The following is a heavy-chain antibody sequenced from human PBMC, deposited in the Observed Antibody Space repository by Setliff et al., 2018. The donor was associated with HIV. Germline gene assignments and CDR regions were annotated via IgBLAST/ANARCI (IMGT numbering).Heavy chain of an antibody. V-gene: IGHV1-18*01. CDR2: ISAYNGHT. J-gene: IGHJ4*02. CDR1: GSTFTSYG. Sequence: GASVKVSCKASGSTFTSYGISWVRQAPGQGLEWMGWISAYNGHTNYAQNLQGRVTMTTDTSTSTAYMELRSLRSDDTAVYYCATSGKYSSSWYEVYWGQGTLVTVSS. D-gene: IGHD6-13*01. CDR3: ATSGKYSSSWYEVY.